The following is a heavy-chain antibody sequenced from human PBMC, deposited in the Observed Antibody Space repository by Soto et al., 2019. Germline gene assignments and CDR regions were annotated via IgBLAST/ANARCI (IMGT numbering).Heavy chain of an antibody. CDR2: IWYDGSNK. V-gene: IGHV3-33*01. D-gene: IGHD2-15*01. J-gene: IGHJ4*02. Sequence: RGSLRLSCAASGFTFSSYGMHWVRQAPGKGLEWVVVIWYDGSNKYYADSVKGRFTISRDNSKNTLYLQMNSLRAEDTAVYYCARDRRMGSGFFDYWGQGTLVTVSS. CDR1: GFTFSSYG. CDR3: ARDRRMGSGFFDY.